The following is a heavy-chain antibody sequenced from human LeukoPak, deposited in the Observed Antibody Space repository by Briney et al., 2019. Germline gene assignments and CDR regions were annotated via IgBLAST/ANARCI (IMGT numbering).Heavy chain of an antibody. D-gene: IGHD2-2*02. CDR3: ARRLYCASSSCHTGPDAFDI. CDR1: GFSFSSYG. J-gene: IGHJ3*02. Sequence: GRSLRLSCAASGFSFSSYGIHWVRQAPGKGLEGVAVLWSDGSNKYYADSVRGRFTISRDNSKNTLYLQMNSLRAEDTAVYYCARRLYCASSSCHTGPDAFDIWGQGTMVTVSS. CDR2: LWSDGSNK. V-gene: IGHV3-33*03.